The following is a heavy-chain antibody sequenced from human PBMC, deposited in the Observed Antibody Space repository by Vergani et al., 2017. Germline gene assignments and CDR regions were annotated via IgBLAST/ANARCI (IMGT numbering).Heavy chain of an antibody. D-gene: IGHD6-13*01. Sequence: QVQLVQSGAEVKKPGASVKVSCKASGYTFTSYAMHWVRQAPGQRLEWMGWINAGNGNTKYSQKFQGRVTITRDTSASTAYMELSSLRSEDTAVYYCARGLEQLGGYYYYYYMDVGGKGTTVTVSS. V-gene: IGHV1-3*01. CDR3: ARGLEQLGGYYYYYYMDV. J-gene: IGHJ6*03. CDR1: GYTFTSYA. CDR2: INAGNGNT.